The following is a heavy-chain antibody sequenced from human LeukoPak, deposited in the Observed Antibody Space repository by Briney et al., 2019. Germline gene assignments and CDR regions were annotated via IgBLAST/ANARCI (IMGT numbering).Heavy chain of an antibody. CDR2: MNPNTGNT. J-gene: IGHJ4*02. CDR3: ARAKTYSSSWLRTRWYFDY. D-gene: IGHD6-13*01. V-gene: IGHV1-8*01. Sequence: ASVKVSCKASGYTFTSYDINWVRQATGQGLEWMGWMNPNTGNTGYAQKFQGRVTMTRDTSISTACMELSSLRSDDTAVYYCARAKTYSSSWLRTRWYFDYWGQGTLVTVSS. CDR1: GYTFTSYD.